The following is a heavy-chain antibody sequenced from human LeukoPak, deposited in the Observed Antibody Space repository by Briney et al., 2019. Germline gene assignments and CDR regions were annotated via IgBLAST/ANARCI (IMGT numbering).Heavy chain of an antibody. D-gene: IGHD2-15*01. CDR1: GGSITTNY. CDR3: ARAGSVAASPIDY. Sequence: SETLSLTCTVSGGSITTNYWSWIRQPPAKGLEWIGYISHIDSTNDNPSLKGRVTISKDTSKNQFSLKVTYVAAGDTAVYYCARAGSVAASPIDYWGQGTLVIVSS. CDR2: ISHIDST. V-gene: IGHV4-59*01. J-gene: IGHJ4*02.